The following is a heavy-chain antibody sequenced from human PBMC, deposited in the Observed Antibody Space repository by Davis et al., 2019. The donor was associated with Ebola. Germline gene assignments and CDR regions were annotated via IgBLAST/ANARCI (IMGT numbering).Heavy chain of an antibody. V-gene: IGHV4-31*03. CDR3: ARDDYGGTSDY. Sequence: LRLSCTVSGGSISSGGYYWSWIRQHPGKGLEWIGYIYYSGSTYYNPPLKSRVTISVDTSKNQFSLKLSSVTAADTAVYYCARDDYGGTSDYWGQGTLVTVSS. J-gene: IGHJ4*02. CDR2: IYYSGST. D-gene: IGHD4-23*01. CDR1: GGSISSGGYY.